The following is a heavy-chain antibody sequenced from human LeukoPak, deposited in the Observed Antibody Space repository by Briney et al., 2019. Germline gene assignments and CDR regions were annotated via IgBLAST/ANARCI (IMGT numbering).Heavy chain of an antibody. Sequence: ASVKVSCKASGYTFTNHDINWVRQAIGQGLEWMGWMNPNSGNTGYAQKFQGRVTITWDTSITTAYMGLSSLRSEDTAMYYCARALSGSYQFYYFDYWGQGTLVTVSS. V-gene: IGHV1-8*01. CDR3: ARALSGSYQFYYFDY. CDR1: GYTFTNHD. D-gene: IGHD1-26*01. CDR2: MNPNSGNT. J-gene: IGHJ4*02.